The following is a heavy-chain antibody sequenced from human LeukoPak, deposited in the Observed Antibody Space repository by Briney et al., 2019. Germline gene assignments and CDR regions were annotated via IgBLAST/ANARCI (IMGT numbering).Heavy chain of an antibody. CDR1: GLHFSGTA. J-gene: IGHJ4*02. CDR3: ARVAVNQGGPDY. V-gene: IGHV3-23*01. Sequence: GGSLRLSCAASGLHFSGTAMSWVRQAPGKGLEWVSAISHDGMNAYYADSVKGRFTISRDNSKKTVSLEMSSLTAADTGVYYCARVAVNQGGPDYWGQGTLVTVSS. CDR2: ISHDGMNA. D-gene: IGHD1-14*01.